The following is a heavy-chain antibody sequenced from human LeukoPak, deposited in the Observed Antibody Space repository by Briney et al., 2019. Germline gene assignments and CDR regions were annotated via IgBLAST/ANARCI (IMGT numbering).Heavy chain of an antibody. V-gene: IGHV3-9*01. Sequence: GGSLRLSCAASGFTFDDYAMHCVRHAPGKGLEWVSGISWNSGIISYADSVKGRFTISRDNAKNSLYLQMNSLRAEDTALYYCAKDINYYGSGSYGFDPWGQGTLVTVPS. D-gene: IGHD3-10*01. CDR2: ISWNSGII. J-gene: IGHJ5*02. CDR1: GFTFDDYA. CDR3: AKDINYYGSGSYGFDP.